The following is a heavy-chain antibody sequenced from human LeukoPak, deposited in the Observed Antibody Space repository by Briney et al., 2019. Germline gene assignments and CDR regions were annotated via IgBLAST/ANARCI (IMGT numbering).Heavy chain of an antibody. CDR3: ARGPTYSSSWYFDY. CDR2: INHSGST. Sequence: PSETLSLTCAVYGGSFSGYYWSWIRQPPGKGLEWIGEINHSGSTNYNPSLKSRVTISVDTSKNQFSLKLSSVTAADTAVYYCARGPTYSSSWYFDYWGQGTLVTVSS. J-gene: IGHJ4*02. CDR1: GGSFSGYY. V-gene: IGHV4-34*01. D-gene: IGHD6-13*01.